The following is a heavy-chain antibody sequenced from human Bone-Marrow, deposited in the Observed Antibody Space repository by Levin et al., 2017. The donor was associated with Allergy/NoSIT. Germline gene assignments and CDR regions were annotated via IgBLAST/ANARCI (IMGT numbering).Heavy chain of an antibody. Sequence: SLKISCAASGFTFEDNAMHWVRQAPGKGLEWVSGISWNSAAIGYADSVRGRFTISRDNAKNLVYLQMNSLRAEDTALYYFAKDVGRSGLGTYYFDDWGQGTLVSVSS. D-gene: IGHD6-19*01. J-gene: IGHJ4*02. CDR3: AKDVGRSGLGTYYFDD. V-gene: IGHV3-9*01. CDR2: ISWNSAAI. CDR1: GFTFEDNA.